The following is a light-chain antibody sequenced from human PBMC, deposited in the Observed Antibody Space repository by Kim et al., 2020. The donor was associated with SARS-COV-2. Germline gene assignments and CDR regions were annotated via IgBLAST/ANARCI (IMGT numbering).Light chain of an antibody. Sequence: SSELTQDPAVSVALGQTVRITCQGDSLRGYYATWYQQKPGQAPILLIYGKNNRPSGIPDRFSGSSSGNTASLTITGTQAGDEADYYCNSRDTNDIVLFGG. CDR3: NSRDTNDIVL. V-gene: IGLV3-19*01. CDR2: GKN. CDR1: SLRGYY. J-gene: IGLJ2*01.